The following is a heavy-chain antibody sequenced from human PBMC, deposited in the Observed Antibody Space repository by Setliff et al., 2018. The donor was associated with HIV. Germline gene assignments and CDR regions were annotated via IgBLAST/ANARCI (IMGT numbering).Heavy chain of an antibody. CDR1: GYTFTGNY. Sequence: ASVKVSCKASGYTFTGNYIHWVRQAPGQGLEWMGWINPNSGGTNYEQKFQGRVTMTRDTSMTTAYMELRSLRSDDTAVYYCVRSPGSFISTDSTEAGDYWGQGTLVTVSS. D-gene: IGHD3-22*01. CDR3: VRSPGSFISTDSTEAGDY. CDR2: INPNSGGT. J-gene: IGHJ4*02. V-gene: IGHV1-2*02.